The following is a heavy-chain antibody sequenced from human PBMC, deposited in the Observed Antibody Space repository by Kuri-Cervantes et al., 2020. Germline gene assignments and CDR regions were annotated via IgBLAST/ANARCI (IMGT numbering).Heavy chain of an antibody. CDR1: GSSIGSSTHY. Sequence: SETLSLTCIVSGSSIGSSTHYWSWIRQPAGKGLEWIGRINTSGSTNYNPSLKTRVTMSVDTSKNQFSLKLSSVTAADTAVYYCARSESGSYYYYYGMDVWGQGTTVTVSS. CDR2: INTSGST. D-gene: IGHD1-26*01. CDR3: ARSESGSYYYYYGMDV. J-gene: IGHJ6*02. V-gene: IGHV4-61*02.